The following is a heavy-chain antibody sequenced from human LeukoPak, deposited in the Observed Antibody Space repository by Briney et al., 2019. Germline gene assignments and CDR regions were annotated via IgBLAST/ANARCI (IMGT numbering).Heavy chain of an antibody. V-gene: IGHV3-23*01. Sequence: GGSLRLSCAASGFTFSSYAMSWVRQAPGKGLEWVSAISGSGGSAYYADSVKGRFTISRDNSKNTLYLQMNSLRAEDTAVYYCARAISTQLKYYYYYYMDVWGKGTTVTVSS. CDR3: ARAISTQLKYYYYYYMDV. D-gene: IGHD2-2*01. CDR1: GFTFSSYA. J-gene: IGHJ6*03. CDR2: ISGSGGSA.